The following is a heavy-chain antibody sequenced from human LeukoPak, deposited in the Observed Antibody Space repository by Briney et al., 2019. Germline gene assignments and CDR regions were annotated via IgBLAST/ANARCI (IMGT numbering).Heavy chain of an antibody. CDR2: IYYSGST. J-gene: IGHJ5*02. V-gene: IGHV4-59*01. CDR1: GGSLSRYY. CDR3: AASAVAGFSS. D-gene: IGHD6-19*01. Sequence: SETLCLTCTVSGGSLSRYYWSCVPDPPGKGLEWIGDIYYSGSTNYNTSLKSRITISVATSKNQFSLKLSSVTAADTAVYYCAASAVAGFSSWGQGTLVTVSS.